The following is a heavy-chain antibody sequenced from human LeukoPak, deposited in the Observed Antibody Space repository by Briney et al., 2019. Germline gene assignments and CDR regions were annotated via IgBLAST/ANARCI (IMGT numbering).Heavy chain of an antibody. Sequence: GASVKVSCKASGYTFTSYGISWVRQAPGQGLEGMGWIRAYNGNTNYAQKLQGRVTMTTDTSTSTAYMELRSLRSDDTAVYYCARRYCSGGSCYDYGMDVWGQGTTVTVSS. V-gene: IGHV1-18*01. CDR3: ARRYCSGGSCYDYGMDV. CDR1: GYTFTSYG. D-gene: IGHD2-15*01. J-gene: IGHJ6*02. CDR2: IRAYNGNT.